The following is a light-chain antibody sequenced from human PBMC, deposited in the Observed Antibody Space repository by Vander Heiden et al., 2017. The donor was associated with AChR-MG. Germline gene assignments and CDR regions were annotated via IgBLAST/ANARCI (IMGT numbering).Light chain of an antibody. CDR3: ATWDDSLNGAVV. V-gene: IGLV1-44*01. Sequence: QSVVTQPASVSGTPGQRVTISCSGSSSNVGRNTGNWYREVPGTAPKLLIFGKNQRPSGVPDRFSSSKSGATASPAISGIQSEDEADYYCATWDDSLNGAVVFGGGTKLTVL. J-gene: IGLJ2*01. CDR2: GKN. CDR1: SSNVGRNT.